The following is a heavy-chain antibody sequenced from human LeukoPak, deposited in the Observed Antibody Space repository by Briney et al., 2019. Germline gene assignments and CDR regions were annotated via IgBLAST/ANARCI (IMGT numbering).Heavy chain of an antibody. Sequence: GGSLRLSCAASGFTFDDYAMHWVRHAPGKGLEWVSGISWNSGSIGYADSVKGRFTISRDNAKNSLYLQMNSLRAEDTALYYCAKDKGLNYYDSSGYDAFDIWGQGTMVTVSS. CDR3: AKDKGLNYYDSSGYDAFDI. J-gene: IGHJ3*02. V-gene: IGHV3-9*01. CDR1: GFTFDDYA. CDR2: ISWNSGSI. D-gene: IGHD3-22*01.